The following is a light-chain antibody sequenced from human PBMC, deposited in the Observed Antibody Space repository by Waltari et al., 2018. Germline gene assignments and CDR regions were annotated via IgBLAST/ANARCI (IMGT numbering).Light chain of an antibody. CDR2: AVT. J-gene: IGLJ2*01. CDR1: SGAIGAYNS. Sequence: QSALTQPPSMSGSPGQSLPISCTGTSGAIGAYNSVPWYQQSPGTAPKRIIYAVTNRPSGVPDRFSASKSGNTASLTISGLQAEDEADYYCSSGTIDSTLVFGTGTKLTVL. CDR3: SSGTIDSTLV. V-gene: IGLV2-18*02.